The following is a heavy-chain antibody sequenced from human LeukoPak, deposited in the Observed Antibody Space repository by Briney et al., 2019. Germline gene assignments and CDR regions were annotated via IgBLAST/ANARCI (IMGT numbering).Heavy chain of an antibody. D-gene: IGHD2-8*01. V-gene: IGHV3-74*01. CDR1: GFTFSSYW. CDR3: ARAPDTTGPLGY. CDR2: INTDGSST. J-gene: IGHJ4*02. Sequence: GGSLRLSCAASGFTFSSYWMHWVRQAPGKGLVWVSRINTDGSSTSYADSVKGRFTISRDNSKNTLYLQMNSLRAEDTAVYYCARAPDTTGPLGYWGQGTLVTVSS.